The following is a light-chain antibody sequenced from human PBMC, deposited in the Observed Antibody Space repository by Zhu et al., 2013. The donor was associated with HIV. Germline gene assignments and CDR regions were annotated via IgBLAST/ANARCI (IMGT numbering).Light chain of an antibody. Sequence: QSVLTQPPSASGTPGQRVTISCSGSSSNIGSNAVHWYQHLPGTAPKLLIYSTSQRPSGVPARFSGSKSGTSASLAISGLQSEDEATYSCSAWDDSLSRVLFGEGTKLTVL. CDR3: SAWDDSLSRVL. CDR1: SSNIGSNA. J-gene: IGLJ2*01. CDR2: STS. V-gene: IGLV1-44*01.